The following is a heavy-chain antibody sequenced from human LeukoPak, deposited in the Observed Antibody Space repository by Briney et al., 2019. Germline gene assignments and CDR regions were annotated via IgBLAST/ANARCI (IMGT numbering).Heavy chain of an antibody. D-gene: IGHD3-22*01. CDR3: ASYYYDSSGYYYGWFDP. J-gene: IGHJ5*02. CDR2: IYYSGST. CDR1: GGSISSYY. V-gene: IGHV4-59*12. Sequence: SETLSLTCTVSGGSISSYYWSWLRQPPGKGLEWIGYIYYSGSTNYNPSLKSRVTISVDTSKNQFSLKLSSVTAADTAMYYCASYYYDSSGYYYGWFDPWGQGTLVTVSS.